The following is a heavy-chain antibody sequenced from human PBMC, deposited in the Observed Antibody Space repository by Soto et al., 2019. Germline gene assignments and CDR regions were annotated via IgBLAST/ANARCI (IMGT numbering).Heavy chain of an antibody. Sequence: QVQLVQSGAEVKKPGSSVKVSCEASGGNFRSYGMSWVRQAPGQGLEWVGGILPILGTTSYAPKFQDRVTITADEKTGTTYMELTGLRLEDTAVYYCAREGSGTYGGAFDVWGQGTMVTVIS. CDR1: GGNFRSYG. CDR2: ILPILGTT. CDR3: AREGSGTYGGAFDV. V-gene: IGHV1-69*01. D-gene: IGHD6-19*01. J-gene: IGHJ3*01.